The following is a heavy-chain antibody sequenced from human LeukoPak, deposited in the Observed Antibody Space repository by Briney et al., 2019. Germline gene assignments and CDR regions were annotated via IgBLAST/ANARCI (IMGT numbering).Heavy chain of an antibody. CDR1: GYSISSGYY. V-gene: IGHV4-38-2*02. D-gene: IGHD1-26*01. J-gene: IGHJ5*02. Sequence: SETLSLTCTVSGYSISSGYYWGWIRQPPGKGLEWIGSIYHSGSTYYNPSLKSRVTISVDTSKNQFSLKLSSVTAADTAVYYCAGAPSGSLQKFDPWGQGTLVTVSS. CDR2: IYHSGST. CDR3: AGAPSGSLQKFDP.